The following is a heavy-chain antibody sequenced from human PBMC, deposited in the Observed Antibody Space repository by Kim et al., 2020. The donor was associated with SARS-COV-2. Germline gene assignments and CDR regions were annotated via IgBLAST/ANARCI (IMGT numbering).Heavy chain of an antibody. CDR1: GFTFSSYA. Sequence: GGSLRLSCAASGFTFSSYAMHWVRQAPGKGLEWVAVISYDGSNKYYADSVKGRFTISRDNSKNTLYLQMNSLRAEDTAVYYCARDLDGSSISCYREPYY. CDR3: ARDLDGSSISCYREPYY. CDR2: ISYDGSNK. D-gene: IGHD2-2*02. J-gene: IGHJ6*01. V-gene: IGHV3-30-3*01.